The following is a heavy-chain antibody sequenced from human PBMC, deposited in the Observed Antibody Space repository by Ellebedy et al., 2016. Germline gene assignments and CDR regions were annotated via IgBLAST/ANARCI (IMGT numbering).Heavy chain of an antibody. CDR2: ISGSGGST. Sequence: GGSLRLXXAASGFTFSSYAMSWVRQAPGKGLEWVSAISGSGGSTYYADSVKGRFTISRDNAKNSLYLQMNSLRAEDTAVYYCARDQRPAMLLFRGPYFDYWGQGTLVTVSS. CDR1: GFTFSSYA. CDR3: ARDQRPAMLLFRGPYFDY. J-gene: IGHJ4*02. V-gene: IGHV3-23*01. D-gene: IGHD5-18*01.